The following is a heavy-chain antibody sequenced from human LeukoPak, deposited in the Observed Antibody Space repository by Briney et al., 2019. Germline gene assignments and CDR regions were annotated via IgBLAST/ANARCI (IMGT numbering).Heavy chain of an antibody. CDR1: GFTFSDYY. D-gene: IGHD5-12*01. CDR3: AREVGYLDFYYMDV. J-gene: IGHJ6*03. CDR2: ISSSGSTI. Sequence: GGSLRLSCAASGFTFSDYYMSWIRQAPGKGLEWVSYISSSGSTIYYADSVKGRFTISRDNAKNSLYLQMNSLRAEDTAVYYCAREVGYLDFYYMDVWGKGTTVTVSS. V-gene: IGHV3-11*04.